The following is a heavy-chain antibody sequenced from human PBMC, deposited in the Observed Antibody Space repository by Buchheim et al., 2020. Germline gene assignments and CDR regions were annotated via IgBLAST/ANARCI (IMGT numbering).Heavy chain of an antibody. Sequence: QVQLVESGGGLVKPGGSLRLSCAASGFTFNQYYMTWVRQAPGKGLEWVAYISSRGSYRNYADSLEGRFTISRDNAKKSLSLDMNSLRAEDTAVYYCARGYGDYPAYYYYGMDVWGQGTT. CDR1: GFTFNQYY. D-gene: IGHD4-17*01. J-gene: IGHJ6*02. CDR3: ARGYGDYPAYYYYGMDV. V-gene: IGHV3-11*06. CDR2: ISSRGSYR.